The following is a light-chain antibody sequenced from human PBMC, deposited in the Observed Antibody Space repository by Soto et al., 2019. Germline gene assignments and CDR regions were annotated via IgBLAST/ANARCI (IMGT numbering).Light chain of an antibody. J-gene: IGKJ5*01. CDR3: QQSYITPPIT. Sequence: EIVLTQSPATLSLSPGERATLSCRASQSVGSSLAWYQQKPGQAPRLLIYDASNRATGIPARFSGSGSGTDFTLTIDGLQPEDFAVYYCQQSYITPPITFGQGTRLEIK. V-gene: IGKV3-11*01. CDR2: DAS. CDR1: QSVGSS.